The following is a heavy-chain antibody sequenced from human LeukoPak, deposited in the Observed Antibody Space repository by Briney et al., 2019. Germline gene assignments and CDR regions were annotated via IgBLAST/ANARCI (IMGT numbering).Heavy chain of an antibody. Sequence: PGGSLRLSCAASGFTFSSYGMHWVRQAPGKGLGWVAVIWCDGSNKYYADSVKGRFTISRDNAKNSLYLQMNSLRAEDTAVYYCARDYFYPMDVWGQGTTVTVSS. CDR3: ARDYFYPMDV. J-gene: IGHJ6*02. V-gene: IGHV3-33*01. CDR1: GFTFSSYG. CDR2: IWCDGSNK.